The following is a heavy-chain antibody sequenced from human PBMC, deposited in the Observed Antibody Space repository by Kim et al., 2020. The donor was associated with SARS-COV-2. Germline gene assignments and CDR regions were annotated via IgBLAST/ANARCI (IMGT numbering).Heavy chain of an antibody. Sequence: SRVTISVDTSKSQFSLKLSSVTAADTAVYYCARERGSTSGTYYYYGMDVWGQGTTVTVSS. J-gene: IGHJ6*02. V-gene: IGHV4-31*02. CDR3: ARERGSTSGTYYYYGMDV. D-gene: IGHD2-2*01.